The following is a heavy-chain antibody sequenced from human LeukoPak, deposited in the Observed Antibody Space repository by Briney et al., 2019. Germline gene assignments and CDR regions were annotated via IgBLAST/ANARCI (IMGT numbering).Heavy chain of an antibody. CDR2: LSYDGSIK. CDR1: GFTFSNFA. CDR3: ARDPQYYDFWSGYYAY. J-gene: IGHJ4*02. D-gene: IGHD3-3*01. Sequence: GGSLRLSCAASGFTFSNFAMHWVRQAPGKGLEWVAVLSYDGSIKYYADSVKGRFTISRDNSKNTLYLQMNSLGAEDTAVYYCARDPQYYDFWSGYYAYWGQGTLVTVSS. V-gene: IGHV3-30*01.